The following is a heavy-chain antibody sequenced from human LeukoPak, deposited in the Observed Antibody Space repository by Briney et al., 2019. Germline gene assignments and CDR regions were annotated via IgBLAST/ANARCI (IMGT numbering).Heavy chain of an antibody. J-gene: IGHJ6*03. D-gene: IGHD2/OR15-2a*01. CDR2: IYDSGNE. Sequence: SETLSLTCTVSGGSISTSAFYWGWIRQPPGKGLEWIGSIYDSGNEFYNPSLRSRVTISADTSKNQFSLKLNSVTAADTAMYYCARQISDYYYYYMDVWGEGITVTVSS. CDR3: ARQISDYYYYYMDV. CDR1: GGSISTSAFY. V-gene: IGHV4-39*01.